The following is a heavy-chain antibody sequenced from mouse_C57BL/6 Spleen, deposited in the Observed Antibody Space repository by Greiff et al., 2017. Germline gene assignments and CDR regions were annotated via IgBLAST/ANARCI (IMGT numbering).Heavy chain of an antibody. Sequence: EVKLQESGPGLVKPSQSLSLTCSVTGYSITSGYYWNWIRQFPGNKLEWMGYISYDGSNNYNPSLKNRISITRDTSKNQFFLKLNSVTTEDTATYYCARASWYYFDYWGKGTTLTVSS. J-gene: IGHJ2*01. CDR3: ARASWYYFDY. V-gene: IGHV3-6*01. CDR2: ISYDGSN. CDR1: GYSITSGYY.